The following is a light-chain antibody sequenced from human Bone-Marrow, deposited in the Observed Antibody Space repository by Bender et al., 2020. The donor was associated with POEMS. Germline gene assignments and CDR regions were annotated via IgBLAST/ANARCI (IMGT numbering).Light chain of an antibody. CDR2: DTY. J-gene: IGLJ3*02. CDR3: LLSYSGVRYWV. CDR1: TGPVTSGHY. V-gene: IGLV7-46*01. Sequence: QGVVTQEPSLSVSPGGTVTFTCASSTGPVTSGHYPYWFQQKPGQAPRTLIYDTYNKHSWTPARFSGSLLGGKAVLTLWGAQPEDEADYYCLLSYSGVRYWVFGGGTKLTVL.